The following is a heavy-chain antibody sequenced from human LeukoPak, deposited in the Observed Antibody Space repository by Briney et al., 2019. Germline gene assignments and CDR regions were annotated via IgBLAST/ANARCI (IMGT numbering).Heavy chain of an antibody. CDR3: ARDSIVVVVAAYYYMDV. V-gene: IGHV4-61*02. J-gene: IGHJ6*03. CDR1: GGSISSGSYY. D-gene: IGHD2-15*01. CDR2: IYTSGST. Sequence: SQTLSLTCTVSGGSISSGSYYWSWIRQPAGKGLEWIGRIYTSGSTNHNPSLKSRVTISVDTSKNQFSLKLSSVTAADTAVYYCARDSIVVVVAAYYYMDVWGKGTTVTVSS.